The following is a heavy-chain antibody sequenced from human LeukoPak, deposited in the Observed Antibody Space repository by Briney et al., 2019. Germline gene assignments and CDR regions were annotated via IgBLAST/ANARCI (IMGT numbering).Heavy chain of an antibody. J-gene: IGHJ4*02. CDR2: IYYSGNT. CDR1: GGSVSSSSYY. CDR3: ARLSGSGTAFDY. D-gene: IGHD3-10*01. Sequence: SETLSLTCTVSGGSVSSSSYYWGWIRQPPGKGLEWIGSIYYSGNTYYNPSLKSRVTISIDTSKNQFSLKVGSVTAADTAVYYCARLSGSGTAFDYWGQGTLVTVSS. V-gene: IGHV4-39*07.